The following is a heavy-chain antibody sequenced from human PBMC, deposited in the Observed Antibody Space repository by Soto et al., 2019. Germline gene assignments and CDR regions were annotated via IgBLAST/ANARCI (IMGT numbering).Heavy chain of an antibody. CDR3: ARTAAAGKYYYGVDV. D-gene: IGHD6-13*01. CDR2: IYSGDSDT. CDR1: GYSFTSYW. V-gene: IGHV5-51*01. J-gene: IGHJ6*02. Sequence: PGESLKIPCKGSGYSFTSYWIGWVRQMPGKGLEWMGIIYSGDSDTRYSPSFQGQVTISAAKSISTAYLQWSSLKASDTAMYYCARTAAAGKYYYGVDVWGQGTTVTVS.